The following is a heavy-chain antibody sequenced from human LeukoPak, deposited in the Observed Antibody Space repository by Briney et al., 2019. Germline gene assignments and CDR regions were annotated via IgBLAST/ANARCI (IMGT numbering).Heavy chain of an antibody. CDR1: GFTFSNYW. V-gene: IGHV3-7*01. D-gene: IGHD6-13*01. CDR2: IKQDGSEK. CDR3: ARDPLRIATAGRGTLY. J-gene: IGHJ4*02. Sequence: PGGSLRLSCAASGFTFSNYWMSWVRQAPGKGLEWVANIKQDGSEKYYVDSVKGRFTISRDNAKNSLYLQMNSLRAEDTAAYYCARDPLRIATAGRGTLYWGQGTLVTISS.